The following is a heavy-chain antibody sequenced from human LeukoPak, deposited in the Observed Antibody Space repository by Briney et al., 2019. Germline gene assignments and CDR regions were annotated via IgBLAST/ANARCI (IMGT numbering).Heavy chain of an antibody. CDR1: GFTFSGFA. Sequence: PGGSLRLSCAASGFTFSGFAMSWARRTPGKGLEWVSGISGSGDNTLYADSVKGRFTISRDNAKNSLYLQMNSLRAEDTAVYYCARGGLYGDLNDYWGQGTLVTVSS. CDR3: ARGGLYGDLNDY. D-gene: IGHD4-17*01. J-gene: IGHJ4*02. V-gene: IGHV3-23*01. CDR2: ISGSGDNT.